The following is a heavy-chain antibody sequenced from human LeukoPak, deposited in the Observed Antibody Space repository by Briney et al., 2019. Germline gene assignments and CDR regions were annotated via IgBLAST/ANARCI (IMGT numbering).Heavy chain of an antibody. CDR1: GYTFTSYG. CDR2: ISAYNGNT. V-gene: IGHV1-18*01. J-gene: IGHJ4*02. Sequence: ASVKVSCKASGYTFTSYGISWVRQAPGQGLEWMGWISAYNGNTNYAQKLQGRVTLTTDRSTTTAYMELRSLRYDDTAVYYCARVDGGGYSSSWYGLDYWGQGTLVTVSS. D-gene: IGHD6-13*01. CDR3: ARVDGGGYSSSWYGLDY.